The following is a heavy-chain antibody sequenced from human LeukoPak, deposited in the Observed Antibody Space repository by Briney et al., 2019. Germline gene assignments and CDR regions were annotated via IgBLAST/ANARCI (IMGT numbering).Heavy chain of an antibody. V-gene: IGHV4-31*03. CDR3: ARTLWFGEPYLDY. D-gene: IGHD3-10*01. CDR2: IYYSGST. Sequence: SQTLSLTCTVSGVSISGGGYYWSWIRQHPGKGLEWIGYIYYSGSTYYNPSLKSRVTISVDTSKNQFSLKLSSVTAADTAVYYCARTLWFGEPYLDYWGQGTLVTVSS. CDR1: GVSISGGGYY. J-gene: IGHJ4*02.